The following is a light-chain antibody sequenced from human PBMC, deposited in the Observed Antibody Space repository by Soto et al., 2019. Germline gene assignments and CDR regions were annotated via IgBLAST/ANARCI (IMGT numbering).Light chain of an antibody. Sequence: IVVLQSPATLSVSPGEGATVSCRASQSVGGDLAWYQQQQPGQAPRLLIYGVSNRATGIPARFSGSGSGTDFTLTISSLEPEDFAIYYCQQRSSWPITVGPGNKVDIK. CDR3: QQRSSWPIT. J-gene: IGKJ3*01. V-gene: IGKV3-11*01. CDR2: GVS. CDR1: QSVGGD.